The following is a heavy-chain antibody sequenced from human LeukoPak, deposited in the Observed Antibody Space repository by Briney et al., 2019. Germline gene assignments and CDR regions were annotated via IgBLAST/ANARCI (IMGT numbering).Heavy chain of an antibody. CDR3: ARDRKTNYYDSSGPKGTLGY. CDR1: GYTFTSYG. J-gene: IGHJ4*02. CDR2: ISAYNGNT. Sequence: GASVKVSCKASGYTFTSYGISWVRQAPGQGLEWMGWISAYNGNTNYAQKLQGRVTMTTDTSTSTDYMELRSLTSDDTAVYYCARDRKTNYYDSSGPKGTLGYWGQGTLVTVSS. D-gene: IGHD3-22*01. V-gene: IGHV1-18*01.